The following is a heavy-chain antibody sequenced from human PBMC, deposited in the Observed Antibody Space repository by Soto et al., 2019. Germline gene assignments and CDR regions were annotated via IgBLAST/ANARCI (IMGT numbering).Heavy chain of an antibody. CDR3: AKDLGYIYGCSDY. Sequence: GGSLRLSCAASGVTFSSYSMNWVRQAPGKGLEWVSYISSSSSTIYYADSVKGRFTISRDKVKNTLYLQLNGLRAEDTAVYYCAKDLGYIYGCSDYWGQRTLVTVSS. J-gene: IGHJ4*02. CDR1: GVTFSSYS. D-gene: IGHD5-18*01. V-gene: IGHV3-48*01. CDR2: ISSSSSTI.